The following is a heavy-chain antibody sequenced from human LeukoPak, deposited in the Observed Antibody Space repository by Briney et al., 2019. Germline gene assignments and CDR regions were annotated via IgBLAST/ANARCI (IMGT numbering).Heavy chain of an antibody. CDR1: GDTFSSFA. CDR2: IIPIFGTA. J-gene: IGHJ6*03. CDR3: ARCFGAGRGYYYYMDV. V-gene: IGHV1-69*06. D-gene: IGHD6-19*01. Sequence: ASVKVSCKASGDTFSSFAVSWVRQAPGQGLEWMGRIIPIFGTANYAQRFQGRVTISADKSTSTAYMELSSLRSEDTAVYYCARCFGAGRGYYYYMDVWGKGTTVTVSS.